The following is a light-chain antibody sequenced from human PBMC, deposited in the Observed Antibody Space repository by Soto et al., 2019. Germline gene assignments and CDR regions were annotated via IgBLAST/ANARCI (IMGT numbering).Light chain of an antibody. J-gene: IGLJ3*02. CDR2: EVS. V-gene: IGLV2-14*01. CDR1: SSDVGGYNY. CDR3: SSYTSSSTRV. Sequence: QSALTQPASVSGSPGQSITISCTGTSSDVGGYNYVSWYQQHPGKAPQLMIYEVSNRPSGVSNRFSGSKYGNTASLTISGLQAEDEADYYCSSYTSSSTRVLGGGTKRTV.